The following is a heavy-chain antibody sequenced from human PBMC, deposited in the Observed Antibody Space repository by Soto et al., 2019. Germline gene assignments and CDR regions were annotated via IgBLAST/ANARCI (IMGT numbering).Heavy chain of an antibody. CDR2: ISAYNGNT. CDR1: GYTFTSYG. Sequence: AASVKVSCKASGYTFTSYGISWVRQAPGQGXEWMGWISAYNGNTNYAQKLQGRVTMTTDTPTSTAYMELRSLRSDDTAVYYCARDVPIYYDSSAQGPYNWFDPWGQGTLVTVSS. J-gene: IGHJ5*02. V-gene: IGHV1-18*01. CDR3: ARDVPIYYDSSAQGPYNWFDP. D-gene: IGHD3-22*01.